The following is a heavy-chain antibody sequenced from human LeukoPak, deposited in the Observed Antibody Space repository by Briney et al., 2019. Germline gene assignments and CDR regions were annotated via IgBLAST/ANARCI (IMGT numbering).Heavy chain of an antibody. CDR2: ISHSGST. CDR1: GYSISSGYY. D-gene: IGHD2-2*01. CDR3: ARSAEVVSYYFDY. J-gene: IGHJ4*02. Sequence: AETLSLTCTVSGYSISSGYYWCWSRPPPGKVVEGIGSISHSGSTYYNPSLKGRVTISIDTSKNQFSLQLSSVSAANTAVYYCARSAEVVSYYFDYWGQGTLVTVSS. V-gene: IGHV4-38-2*02.